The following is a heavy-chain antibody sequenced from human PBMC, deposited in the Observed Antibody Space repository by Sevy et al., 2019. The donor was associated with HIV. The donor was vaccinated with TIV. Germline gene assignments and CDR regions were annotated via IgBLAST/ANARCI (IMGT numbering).Heavy chain of an antibody. J-gene: IGHJ4*02. CDR2: VEPDGGNK. V-gene: IGHV3-7*01. CDR3: AQERLGRFDS. D-gene: IGHD2-15*01. CDR1: GFTFSAYW. Sequence: GGSLRLSCAASGFTFSAYWMNWVRQAPGKGLEWVANVEPDGGNKHYVDSVEGRFTISRDNAKNSLYLDMNSLRVEDTAVYYCAQERLGRFDSWGQGTLVTVSS.